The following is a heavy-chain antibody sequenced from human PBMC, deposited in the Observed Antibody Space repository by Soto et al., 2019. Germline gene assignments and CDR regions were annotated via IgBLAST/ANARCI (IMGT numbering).Heavy chain of an antibody. V-gene: IGHV4-39*07. D-gene: IGHD2-8*01. CDR3: ARNGDCTRPGCIVGWFDP. CDR2: IYYSGST. J-gene: IGHJ5*02. Sequence: PSETLSLTCTVSGGSIGSSSFHWGWIRQPPGKGLEWIGSIYYSGSTYYSPSLKSRVTISVDTSKNQFYLDLNSVTAADTAMYYCARNGDCTRPGCIVGWFDPWGPGTLVTVSS. CDR1: GGSIGSSSFH.